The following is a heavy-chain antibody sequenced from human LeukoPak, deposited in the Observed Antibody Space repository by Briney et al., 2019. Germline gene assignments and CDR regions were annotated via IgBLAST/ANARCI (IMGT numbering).Heavy chain of an antibody. CDR2: IYYSGST. Sequence: SETLSLTCTVSGNSFGGYYWSWIRQPPGKGLEWIGYIYYSGSTNYNPSLKSRVTISVDTSKNQFSLKLSSVTAADTAVYYCARVSWLHLSIDYWGQGTLVTVSS. CDR1: GNSFGGYY. D-gene: IGHD5-18*01. J-gene: IGHJ4*02. CDR3: ARVSWLHLSIDY. V-gene: IGHV4-59*01.